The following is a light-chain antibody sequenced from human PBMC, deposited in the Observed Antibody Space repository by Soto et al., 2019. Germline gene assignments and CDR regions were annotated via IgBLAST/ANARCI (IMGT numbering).Light chain of an antibody. CDR3: QLYNNYLWA. Sequence: DIQMTQSPSTLSASVGDRVTITCRASQSISDWLAWYQQKPGKAPNLLIYKASSLESGVPSRFSGSGSGTEFTLTISSLQPDDSATYYCQLYNNYLWAFGQGTKVEIK. CDR2: KAS. CDR1: QSISDW. V-gene: IGKV1-5*03. J-gene: IGKJ1*01.